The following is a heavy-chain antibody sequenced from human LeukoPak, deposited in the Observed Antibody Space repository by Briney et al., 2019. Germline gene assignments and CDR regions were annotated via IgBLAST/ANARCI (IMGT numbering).Heavy chain of an antibody. CDR2: ISSSSSTI. Sequence: GGSLRLSCAASGFTFSSYSMNWVRQAPGKGLEWVSYISSSSSTIYYADSVKGRFTISRDNAKNSLYLQMNSLRAEDTAVYYCARGVGATRSYFDYWGQGTLVTVSS. D-gene: IGHD1-26*01. CDR1: GFTFSSYS. V-gene: IGHV3-48*01. CDR3: ARGVGATRSYFDY. J-gene: IGHJ4*02.